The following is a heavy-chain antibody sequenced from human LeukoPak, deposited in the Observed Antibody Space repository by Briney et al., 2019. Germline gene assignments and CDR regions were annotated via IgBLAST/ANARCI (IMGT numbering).Heavy chain of an antibody. V-gene: IGHV1-2*02. D-gene: IGHD5-12*01. CDR2: INPNSGGT. CDR1: GYTFTGYY. CDR3: ARDPQTGYDHSFDY. J-gene: IGHJ4*02. Sequence: ASVRVSCKASGYTFTGYYMHWVRQAPGQGLEWMGWINPNSGGTNYAQKFQGRVTTTRDTSISTAYMELSRLRSDDTAVYYCARDPQTGYDHSFDYWGQGTLVTVSS.